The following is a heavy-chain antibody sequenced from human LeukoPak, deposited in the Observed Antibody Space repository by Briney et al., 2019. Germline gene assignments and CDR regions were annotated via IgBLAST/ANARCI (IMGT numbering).Heavy chain of an antibody. CDR3: ARDHEVATIRYFDY. J-gene: IGHJ4*02. CDR1: GGTFSSYA. CDR2: IIPIVGTA. D-gene: IGHD5-24*01. Sequence: ASVKVSCKASGGTFSSYAISWVRQAPGQGLEWMGGIIPIVGTATYAQKFQGRVTITADESTSTAYMELSRLRSEDTAFYYCARDHEVATIRYFDYWGQGTLVTASS. V-gene: IGHV1-69*13.